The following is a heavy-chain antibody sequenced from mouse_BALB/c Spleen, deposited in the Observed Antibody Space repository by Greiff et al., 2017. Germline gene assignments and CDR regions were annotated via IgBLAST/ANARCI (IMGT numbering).Heavy chain of an antibody. J-gene: IGHJ2*01. CDR2: ISSGGST. V-gene: IGHV5-6-5*01. Sequence: EVHLVESGGGLVKPGGSLKLSCAASGFTFSSYAMSWVRQTPEKRLEWVASISSGGSTYYPDSVKGRFTISRDNARNILYLQMSSLRSEDTAMYYCARGSYLDYWGQGTTLTVSS. CDR3: ARGSYLDY. CDR1: GFTFSSYA.